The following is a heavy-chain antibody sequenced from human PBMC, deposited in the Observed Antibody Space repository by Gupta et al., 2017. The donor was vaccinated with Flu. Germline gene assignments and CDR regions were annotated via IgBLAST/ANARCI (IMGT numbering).Heavy chain of an antibody. Sequence: EVQLLESGGGLVQPGGSLRLSCAASGFTFSSYAMSWVRQAPGKGLEWVSAISGSGGSTYYADSVKGRFTISRDNSKNTLYLQMNSLRAEDTAVYYCAKDPTMIVVVSTTAPVRYFDLWGRGTLVTVSS. CDR3: AKDPTMIVVVSTTAPVRYFDL. CDR1: GFTFSSYA. J-gene: IGHJ2*01. CDR2: ISGSGGST. V-gene: IGHV3-23*01. D-gene: IGHD3-22*01.